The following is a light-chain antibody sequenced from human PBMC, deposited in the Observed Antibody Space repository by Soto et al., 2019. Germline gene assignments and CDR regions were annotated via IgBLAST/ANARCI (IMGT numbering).Light chain of an antibody. CDR3: SSYTSSSTFV. CDR2: DVS. Sequence: QSALTQPASVSGSPGQSITISCTGTSSDVGGYNYVSWYQQHPGKAPKLMIYDVSNRPSGVSNRFSGSKSGNTASLTISGLQAEDEADYYCSSYTSSSTFVFGGGTKLNVL. V-gene: IGLV2-14*01. CDR1: SSDVGGYNY. J-gene: IGLJ2*01.